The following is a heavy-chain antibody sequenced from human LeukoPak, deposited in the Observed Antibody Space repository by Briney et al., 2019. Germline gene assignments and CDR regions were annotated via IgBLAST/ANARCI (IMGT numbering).Heavy chain of an antibody. CDR1: GFTFSSFG. J-gene: IGHJ4*02. CDR3: AREGRVSGYDFDC. V-gene: IGHV3-74*03. CDR2: INSDGSSI. Sequence: GGSLRLSCAASGFTFSSFGMNWVRQAPGKGLVWVSRINSDGSSITYADSVKGRFTISRDNAKNTLYLQMNSLRVEDTAVYYCAREGRVSGYDFDCWGQGTLVTVSS. D-gene: IGHD5-12*01.